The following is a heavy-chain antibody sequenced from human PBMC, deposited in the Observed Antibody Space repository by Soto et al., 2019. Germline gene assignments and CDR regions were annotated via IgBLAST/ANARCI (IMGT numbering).Heavy chain of an antibody. J-gene: IGHJ6*02. CDR2: ISDSGSA. CDR3: AREGVRGMDV. D-gene: IGHD3-16*01. Sequence: SETLSLTCTVSDASTSGYYWGWIRQPPGRGLEWIGYISDSGSATYNPSLKSRVTIFVHSSPNDFSLELTSVSAADTAVYYCAREGVRGMDVWGQGTTVT. CDR1: DASTSGYY. V-gene: IGHV4-59*01.